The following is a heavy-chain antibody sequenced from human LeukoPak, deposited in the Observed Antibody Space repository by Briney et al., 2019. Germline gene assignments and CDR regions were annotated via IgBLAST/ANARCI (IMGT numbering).Heavy chain of an antibody. D-gene: IGHD1-1*01. V-gene: IGHV4-34*01. CDR1: GGSFSGYY. CDR3: ARALRNWTTYYYYYYYMDV. CDR2: INHSGST. Sequence: PSETLSLTCAVYGGSFSGYYWSWIRQPPGKGLEWIGEINHSGSTNYNPSLKSRVTISVDTSKNQFSLKLSSVTAADTAVYYCARALRNWTTYYYYYYYMDVWGKGTTVTVSS. J-gene: IGHJ6*03.